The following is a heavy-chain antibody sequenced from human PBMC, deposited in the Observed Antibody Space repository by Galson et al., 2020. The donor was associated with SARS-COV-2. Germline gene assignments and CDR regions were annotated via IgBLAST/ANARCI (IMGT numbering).Heavy chain of an antibody. CDR2: IKQDGTER. CDR1: GFTFTTYW. J-gene: IGHJ4*02. CDR3: ARDQDGYNDF. D-gene: IGHD5-12*01. V-gene: IGHV3-7*01. Sequence: PGGSLRLSCAASGFTFTTYWMSWVRQAPGKGLEWVANIKQDGTERYYLDSVKGRFTIYTDHAKNSLYLQMNSLRAEDTAVYYCARDQDGYNDFWGQGTLVTVSS.